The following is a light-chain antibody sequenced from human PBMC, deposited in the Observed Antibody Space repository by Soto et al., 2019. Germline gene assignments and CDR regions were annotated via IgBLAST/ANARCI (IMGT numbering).Light chain of an antibody. CDR2: DVS. CDR3: CSYAGSYTYV. J-gene: IGLJ1*01. Sequence: QSALTQPRSVSWSPGQSVTISCTGTSSDVGGYNYVSWYQQHPGKAPKLMIYDVSKRPSGVPDRFSGSKSGNTASLTISGLQAEDEADYYCCSYAGSYTYVFGIGTKLTVL. CDR1: SSDVGGYNY. V-gene: IGLV2-11*01.